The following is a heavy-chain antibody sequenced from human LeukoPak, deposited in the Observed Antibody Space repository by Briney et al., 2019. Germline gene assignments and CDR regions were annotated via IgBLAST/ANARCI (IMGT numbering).Heavy chain of an antibody. CDR1: GITLSIYG. D-gene: IGHD3-10*01. Sequence: GGSLRLSCAVSGITLSIYGMSWLRQAPGKGLEGVARLSGSGGGTNYADSVQGRFTLSRDNPKNTLYLKMNSLRAEDTAVYFCAKRGVVIRVFHVGFHKEAYYFDSWGQGALVTVSS. V-gene: IGHV3-23*01. CDR3: AKRGVVIRVFHVGFHKEAYYFDS. CDR2: LSGSGGGT. J-gene: IGHJ4*02.